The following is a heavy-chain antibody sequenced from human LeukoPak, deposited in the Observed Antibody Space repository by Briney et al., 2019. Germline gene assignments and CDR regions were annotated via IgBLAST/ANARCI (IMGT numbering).Heavy chain of an antibody. D-gene: IGHD2-15*01. V-gene: IGHV3-48*01. CDR1: GFTFTIYR. CDR3: AKDRGLGYCSGGSCYGVH. J-gene: IGHJ4*02. CDR2: LSGRSDSI. Sequence: GGSLRLSCAASGFTFTIYRMNWLRQAPGKGLEWVSYLSGRSDSIYYAESVKGRFTISRDNSKNTLYLQMNSLRAEDTAVYYCAKDRGLGYCSGGSCYGVHWGQGTLVTVSS.